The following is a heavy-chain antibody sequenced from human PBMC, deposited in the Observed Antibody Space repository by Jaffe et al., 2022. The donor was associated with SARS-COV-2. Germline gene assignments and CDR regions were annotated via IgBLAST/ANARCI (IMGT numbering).Heavy chain of an antibody. CDR2: INHSGII. V-gene: IGHV4-34*02. J-gene: IGHJ2*01. CDR3: ARGLIVTPPDMGRYFDL. D-gene: IGHD2-2*01. Sequence: QVQLQQWGAGLLKPSETLSLTCGVYDGSFSGYFWSWIRQPPGKGLEWIAEINHSGIINYNMSLKSRVTISVDTSKNQVSLNLTSVTAADTAVYYCARGLIVTPPDMGRYFDLWGRGTLVTVSS. CDR1: DGSFSGYF.